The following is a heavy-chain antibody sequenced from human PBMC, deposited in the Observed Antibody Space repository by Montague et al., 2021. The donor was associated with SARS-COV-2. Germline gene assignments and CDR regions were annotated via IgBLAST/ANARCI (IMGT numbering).Heavy chain of an antibody. V-gene: IGHV4-59*01. CDR2: VSYRGST. Sequence: SETLSLTCSVSGGSMSSYHWVWIRQPPGKGLEWIGYVSYRGSTNXNLSLKSRVTISLDTSKNQFSLRVTSVTAADTAVYNCARAVRYYYDQWGQGILVTVSS. CDR3: ARAVRYYYDQ. D-gene: IGHD3-16*02. CDR1: GGSMSSYH. J-gene: IGHJ4*02.